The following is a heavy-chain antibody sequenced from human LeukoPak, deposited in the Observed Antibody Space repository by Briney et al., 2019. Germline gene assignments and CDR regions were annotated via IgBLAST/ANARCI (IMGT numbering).Heavy chain of an antibody. CDR3: AKIPILTGYYIDYYYYGMDV. Sequence: PGGSLRLSCAVSGFTFSSYGMHWVRQAPGKGLEWLAGISYDGSNRYYADSVKGRFTISRDNSKNTLYLQMNSLRAEDTAVYYCAKIPILTGYYIDYYYYGMDVWRQGTTVTVSS. D-gene: IGHD3-9*01. J-gene: IGHJ6*02. V-gene: IGHV3-30*18. CDR2: ISYDGSNR. CDR1: GFTFSSYG.